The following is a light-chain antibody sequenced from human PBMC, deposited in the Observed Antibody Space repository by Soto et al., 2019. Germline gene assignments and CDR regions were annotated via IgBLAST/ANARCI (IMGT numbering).Light chain of an antibody. CDR1: SSDVGSYNL. J-gene: IGLJ2*01. V-gene: IGLV2-23*01. CDR3: CSYAGSSTNVV. CDR2: EGS. Sequence: QSVLTQPASVSGYPGQSITISCTGTSSDVGSYNLVSWYQQHPGKAPKLMIYEGSKRPSGVSNRFSGSKSGNTASLTISGLQAEDEADYYCCSYAGSSTNVVFGGGTKLTVL.